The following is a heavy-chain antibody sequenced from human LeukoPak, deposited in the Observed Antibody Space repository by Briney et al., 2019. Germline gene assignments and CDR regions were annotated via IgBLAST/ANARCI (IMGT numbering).Heavy chain of an antibody. D-gene: IGHD3-22*01. Sequence: SETLSLTCTVSGGSISSYYWSWIRQPPGKGLEWIGYIYYSGSTNYNPSLQSRVTISVDTSKNQFSLKITSVTAADTAVYYCARVAIPYDISPYYDGYMDVWGKGTTVTVSS. CDR3: ARVAIPYDISPYYDGYMDV. J-gene: IGHJ6*03. V-gene: IGHV4-59*01. CDR1: GGSISSYY. CDR2: IYYSGST.